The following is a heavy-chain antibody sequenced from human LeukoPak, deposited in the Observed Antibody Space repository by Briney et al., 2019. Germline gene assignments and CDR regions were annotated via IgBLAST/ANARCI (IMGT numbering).Heavy chain of an antibody. V-gene: IGHV4-59*08. CDR2: IYYSGST. Sequence: SETLSLTCTVSGGSINSYYWSWIRQPPGKGLEWIGYIYYSGSTNYNPSLKSRVTISVDTSKNQFSLKLSSVTAADTAVYYCARHALSPYDFWSGAPLFFDYWGQGTLVTVSS. D-gene: IGHD3-3*01. J-gene: IGHJ4*02. CDR3: ARHALSPYDFWSGAPLFFDY. CDR1: GGSINSYY.